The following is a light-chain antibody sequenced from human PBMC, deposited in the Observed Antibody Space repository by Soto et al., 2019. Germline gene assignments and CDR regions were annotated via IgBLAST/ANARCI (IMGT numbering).Light chain of an antibody. V-gene: IGKV3-15*01. J-gene: IGKJ1*01. CDR1: QSFASS. CDR3: QQYSPWPRT. CDR2: GAS. Sequence: ETVMTQSPATLSVSPGETASLSCRASQSFASSLAWYQQKPGQAPRLLIYGASTRATGIPARFSGSGSWTEFNLTISNLQSEDFAVYYCQQYSPWPRTFSQWTKVEMK.